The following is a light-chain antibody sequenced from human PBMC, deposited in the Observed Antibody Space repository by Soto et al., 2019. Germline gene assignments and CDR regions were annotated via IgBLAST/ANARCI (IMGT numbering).Light chain of an antibody. CDR1: QSVSSNY. CDR2: GAS. Sequence: EIVLTQSPGTLPLSPGERATLSCRASQSVSSNYLVWYQQKPGQAPRPLIYGASSSATGIPDRFSGSGSGTDFTLTISRLEPEDFAVYYCHQYANSPFTFGQGTKLEIK. CDR3: HQYANSPFT. V-gene: IGKV3-20*01. J-gene: IGKJ2*01.